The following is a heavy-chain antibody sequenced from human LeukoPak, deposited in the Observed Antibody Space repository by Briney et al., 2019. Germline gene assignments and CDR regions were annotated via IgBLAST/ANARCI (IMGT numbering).Heavy chain of an antibody. Sequence: GRSLRLSCAASGFTFSSYGMHWVRQAPGKGLEWVAVISYDGSNKNYADSVKGRFTISRDISENTLYLQMNSLRAEDTAVYYCAKRLGYYDSSEGYFDYWGQGT. D-gene: IGHD3-22*01. CDR2: ISYDGSNK. J-gene: IGHJ4*02. V-gene: IGHV3-30*18. CDR3: AKRLGYYDSSEGYFDY. CDR1: GFTFSSYG.